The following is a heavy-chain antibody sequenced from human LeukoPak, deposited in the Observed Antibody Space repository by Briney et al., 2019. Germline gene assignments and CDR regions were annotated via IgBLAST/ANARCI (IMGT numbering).Heavy chain of an antibody. V-gene: IGHV4-39*07. D-gene: IGHD2-2*01. J-gene: IGHJ5*02. CDR1: GDSISSSSYY. CDR2: IYYSGST. CDR3: AGANIVVAPAATSYNWFDP. Sequence: SETLSLTCTVSGDSISSSSYYWGWIRQPPGKGLEWIGSIYYSGSTYYNPSVKSRVTISVDTSKNQFSLKLSSVAAADTAVYYCAGANIVVAPAATSYNWFDPWGQGTLVTVSS.